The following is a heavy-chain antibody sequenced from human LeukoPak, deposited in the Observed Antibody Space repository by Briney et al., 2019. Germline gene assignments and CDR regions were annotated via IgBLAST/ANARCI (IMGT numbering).Heavy chain of an antibody. D-gene: IGHD6-13*01. CDR3: ARAGLLVKGAFDM. J-gene: IGHJ3*02. CDR1: GFTVSSNY. V-gene: IGHV3-21*01. Sequence: GGSLRLSCAASGFTVSSNYMNWVRQAPGKGLEWVSSISSSSSYIYYADSVKGRFTISRDNAKNSLYLQMNSLRAEDTAVYYCARAGLLVKGAFDMWGQGTMVTVSS. CDR2: ISSSSSYI.